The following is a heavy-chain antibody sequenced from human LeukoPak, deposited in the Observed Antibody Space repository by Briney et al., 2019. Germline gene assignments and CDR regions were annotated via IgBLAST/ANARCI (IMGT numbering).Heavy chain of an antibody. V-gene: IGHV3-30-3*01. D-gene: IGHD6-13*01. Sequence: GRSLRLSCAASGFTFSSYAMHWVRQAPGKGLEWVAVISYDGSNKYYADSVKGRFTISRDNSKNTLYLQMNSLRAEDTAVYYCAREGSSGYYYYYYMDVWGKGTTVTVSS. CDR1: GFTFSSYA. J-gene: IGHJ6*03. CDR2: ISYDGSNK. CDR3: AREGSSGYYYYYYMDV.